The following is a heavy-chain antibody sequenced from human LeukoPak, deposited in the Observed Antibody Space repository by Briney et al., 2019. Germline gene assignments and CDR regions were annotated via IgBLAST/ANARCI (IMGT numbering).Heavy chain of an antibody. CDR1: GFTFSSYS. Sequence: GGSLRLSCAASGFTFSSYSMNWVRQAPGQGLEWISSISGSRGYTYYADSLKGRFTISRDNAKNSLSLQMNSLRVEDTAIYFCAKDVLTVARRGFDSWGPGTLVTVSS. V-gene: IGHV3-21*01. D-gene: IGHD6-6*01. CDR3: AKDVLTVARRGFDS. CDR2: ISGSRGYT. J-gene: IGHJ4*02.